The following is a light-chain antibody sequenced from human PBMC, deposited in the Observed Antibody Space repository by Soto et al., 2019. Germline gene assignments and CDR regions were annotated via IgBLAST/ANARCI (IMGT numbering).Light chain of an antibody. CDR3: CSYAGSSASYV. V-gene: IGLV2-23*01. CDR2: EGT. J-gene: IGLJ1*01. CDR1: SRDVGSYNL. Sequence: QSVLTQPASVSGSPGQSITISCTGTSRDVGSYNLVSWYQHHPGKAPKLMIYEGTKRPSGVSNRFSASKSGNTASLTVSGLQAEDEADYYCCSYAGSSASYVFGTGTKVTVL.